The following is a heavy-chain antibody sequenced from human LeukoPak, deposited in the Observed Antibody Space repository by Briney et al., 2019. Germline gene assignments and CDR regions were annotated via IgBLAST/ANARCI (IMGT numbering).Heavy chain of an antibody. CDR3: ARQLGGSGSY. CDR1: GGSISSNSYY. J-gene: IGHJ4*02. Sequence: ETLSLTCAVSGGSISSNSYYWGWVRQAPGKGLEWVANIKQDGSEIYYVDSVKGRFTISRDNTKNSVYLQMNSLRAEDTAVYYCARQLGGSGSYWGQGTLVTVSS. V-gene: IGHV3-7*01. CDR2: IKQDGSEI. D-gene: IGHD3-10*01.